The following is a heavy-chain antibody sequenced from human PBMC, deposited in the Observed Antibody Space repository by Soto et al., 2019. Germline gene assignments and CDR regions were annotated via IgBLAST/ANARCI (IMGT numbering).Heavy chain of an antibody. V-gene: IGHV1-18*01. CDR2: ISGYNGNT. CDR1: GYTFTTFA. Sequence: QVQLVQSGTQVKKPGASVKVSCKASGYTFTTFAISWVRQAPGQGLEWMGWISGYNGNTNYAQRLPGSVTMTKDTYTSPAYRELRSLTSDDTAVYYCARDGNNGGYFDYWGPGTLVTVSS. J-gene: IGHJ4*02. D-gene: IGHD2-8*01. CDR3: ARDGNNGGYFDY.